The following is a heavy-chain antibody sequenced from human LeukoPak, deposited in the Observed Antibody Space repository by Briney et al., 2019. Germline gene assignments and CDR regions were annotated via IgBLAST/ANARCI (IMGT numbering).Heavy chain of an antibody. CDR1: GYSISSGYY. CDR2: IYHSGST. Sequence: PSETLSLTCAVSGYSISSGYYWGWIRQPPGKGLEWIGSIYHSGSTYYNPSLKSRVTISVDTSKNQFSLKLSSVTAADTAVYYCASPAEDAVGPDAFDIWGQGTMVTVSS. J-gene: IGHJ3*02. V-gene: IGHV4-38-2*01. CDR3: ASPAEDAVGPDAFDI.